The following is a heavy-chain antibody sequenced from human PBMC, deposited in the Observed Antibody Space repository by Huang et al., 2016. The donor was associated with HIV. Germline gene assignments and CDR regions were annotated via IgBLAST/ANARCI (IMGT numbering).Heavy chain of an antibody. CDR2: ISYDGSNQ. J-gene: IGHJ3*02. V-gene: IGHV3-30*18. D-gene: IGHD3-16*01. Sequence: QAQLVASGGGVVQPGRSLRLSCVASGFSFRSYGMHWVRQAPGKGLEWVAGISYDGSNQYYVDSVKGRFIISRDNSKNTLHLQMNSLRADDTAVYYCAKDRTYDYVWALRDGFDTWGQGTVVTVSS. CDR1: GFSFRSYG. CDR3: AKDRTYDYVWALRDGFDT.